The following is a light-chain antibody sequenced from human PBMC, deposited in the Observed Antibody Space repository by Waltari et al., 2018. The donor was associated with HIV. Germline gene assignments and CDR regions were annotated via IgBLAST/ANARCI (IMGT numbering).Light chain of an antibody. J-gene: IGLJ1*01. CDR3: AAWDDSLNGPGYV. CDR2: SNN. CDR1: RSNIGSNS. V-gene: IGLV1-44*01. Sequence: QSVLTQPPSASGTPGQTVIISGSGSRSNIGSNSVNWYQHLPGTAPKLLIYSNNQRPSGVPDRFSGSKSGTSASLAISGLQSEDEADYYCAAWDDSLNGPGYVFGAGTRVTVL.